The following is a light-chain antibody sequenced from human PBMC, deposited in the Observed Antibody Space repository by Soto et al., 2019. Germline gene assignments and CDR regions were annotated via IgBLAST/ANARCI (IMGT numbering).Light chain of an antibody. V-gene: IGLV2-14*01. CDR3: SSYTSSSTLV. CDR2: EVS. Sequence: QSVLTQPASVSGSPGQSITISCTGTSSDVGGYNYVSWYQQHPGKAPKLMIYEVSNRPSGVSNRFSGSKSGNTASRTISGLQAEDESDYYCSSYTSSSTLVFGGGTKLTVL. J-gene: IGLJ2*01. CDR1: SSDVGGYNY.